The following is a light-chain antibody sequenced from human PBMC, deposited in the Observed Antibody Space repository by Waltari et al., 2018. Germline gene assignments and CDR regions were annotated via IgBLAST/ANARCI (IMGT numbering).Light chain of an antibody. CDR1: NKKSY. CDR2: WAS. CDR3: QQYYGIPVT. J-gene: IGKJ4*01. V-gene: IGKV4-1*01. Sequence: NKKSYLARYQQKPRQPPKLLISWASTRETGVPDRFGGSGSGTQFTLTISSLQAEDVAVYACQQYYGIPVTFGGGTKVEIK.